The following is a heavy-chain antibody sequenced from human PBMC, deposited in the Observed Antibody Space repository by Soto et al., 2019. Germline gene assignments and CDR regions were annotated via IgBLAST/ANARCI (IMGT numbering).Heavy chain of an antibody. V-gene: IGHV1-2*04. CDR1: GYTFTGYY. CDR2: INPNSGGT. CDR3: ARVYSPVTYGYFDY. Sequence: ASVKVSCKASGYTFTGYYMHWVRQAPGQGLEWMGWINPNSGGTNYAQKFQGWVTMTRDTSISTAYMELSRLRSDDTAVYYCARVYSPVTYGYFDYWGQGTLVTVSS. D-gene: IGHD5-18*01. J-gene: IGHJ4*02.